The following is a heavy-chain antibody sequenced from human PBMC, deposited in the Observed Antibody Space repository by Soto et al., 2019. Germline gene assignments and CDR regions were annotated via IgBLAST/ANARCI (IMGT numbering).Heavy chain of an antibody. Sequence: EVQLVQSGGGLVQPGGSLRLSCAASRFTFSNYALTWVRQAPGKGLEWVSTISGSGGNTYYADSVRGRFIISRDNPKNTLFLQMNSLRADDTAVYFCAAIREVDVWGQGTTVTVSS. D-gene: IGHD1-26*01. CDR1: RFTFSNYA. CDR2: ISGSGGNT. V-gene: IGHV3-23*04. J-gene: IGHJ6*02. CDR3: AAIREVDV.